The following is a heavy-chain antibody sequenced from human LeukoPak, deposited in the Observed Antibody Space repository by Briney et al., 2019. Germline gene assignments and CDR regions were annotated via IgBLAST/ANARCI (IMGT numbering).Heavy chain of an antibody. CDR3: AADQAPTDPYMWVDP. Sequence: ASVKVSCKASGFTFSDSAVQWVRQARRQSPEWIGYIVVGSGSTVYAQKFQQRVTMTRDLSTYTAYMELSSLRSEDTAVYYCAADQAPTDPYMWVDPWGQGTQVIVSS. D-gene: IGHD2-21*02. J-gene: IGHJ5*02. CDR1: GFTFSDSA. CDR2: IVVGSGST. V-gene: IGHV1-58*01.